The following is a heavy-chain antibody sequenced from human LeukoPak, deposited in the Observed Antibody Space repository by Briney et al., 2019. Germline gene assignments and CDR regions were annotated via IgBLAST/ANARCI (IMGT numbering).Heavy chain of an antibody. CDR3: ARAPLRFLEWPKYYFDY. CDR1: GGSISSSSYY. CDR2: IYYSGST. Sequence: KPSETLSLTCTVSGGSISSSSYYWGWIRQPPGKGLEWIGSIYYSGSTYYNPSLKSRVTISVDTSKNQFSLKLSPVTAADTAVYYCARAPLRFLEWPKYYFDYWGQGTLVTVSS. D-gene: IGHD3-3*01. V-gene: IGHV4-39*07. J-gene: IGHJ4*02.